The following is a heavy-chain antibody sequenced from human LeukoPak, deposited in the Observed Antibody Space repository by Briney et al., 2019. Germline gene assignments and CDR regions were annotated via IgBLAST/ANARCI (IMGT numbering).Heavy chain of an antibody. CDR1: GFTFSSYA. CDR3: ASPGYSSGWQYDY. J-gene: IGHJ4*02. V-gene: IGHV3-30-3*01. D-gene: IGHD6-19*01. Sequence: GGSLRLSCAASGFTFSSYAMHRVRQAPGKGLEWVAVISYDGSNKYYADSVKGRFTISRDNSKNTLYLQMNSLRAEDTAVYYCASPGYSSGWQYDYWGQGTLVTVSS. CDR2: ISYDGSNK.